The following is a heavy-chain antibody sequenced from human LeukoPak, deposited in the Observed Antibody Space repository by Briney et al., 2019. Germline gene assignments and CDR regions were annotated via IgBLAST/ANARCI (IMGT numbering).Heavy chain of an antibody. CDR3: ARAETGVIGNWFDP. CDR2: ISSSGST. CDR1: GDSISSGDYY. J-gene: IGHJ5*02. V-gene: IGHV4-61*02. D-gene: IGHD3-10*01. Sequence: SQTLSLTCTVSGDSISSGDYYWSWIRQPAGKGLEWIGRISSSGSTNYNPSLKSRVTISVDTSKNQFSLKLSSVTAADTAVYYCARAETGVIGNWFDPWGQGTLVTVSS.